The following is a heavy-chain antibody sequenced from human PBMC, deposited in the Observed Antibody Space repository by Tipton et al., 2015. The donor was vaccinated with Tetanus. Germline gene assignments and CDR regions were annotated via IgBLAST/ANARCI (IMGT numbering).Heavy chain of an antibody. CDR2: INPNSGGT. D-gene: IGHD5-18*01. CDR1: GYTFTGNY. V-gene: IGHV1-2*02. Sequence: QLVQSGAEVKKPGASVKVSCKASGYTFTGNYMHWVRQAPGQGLEWMGWINPNSGGTNYAQKFQGRVSMTRDSSITTACMELGWLRSDDTAVYFCVRGGYSYGYDYWGQGTLVSVSA. J-gene: IGHJ4*02. CDR3: VRGGYSYGYDY.